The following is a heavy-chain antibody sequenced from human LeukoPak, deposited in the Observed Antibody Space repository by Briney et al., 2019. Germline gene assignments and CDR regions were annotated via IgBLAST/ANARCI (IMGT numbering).Heavy chain of an antibody. V-gene: IGHV5-10-1*01. CDR1: GYRFTSYW. Sequence: GESLKISCKGSGYRFTSYWINWVRQMPEKGLEWMGRIDPSDSYANYSPSFQGHVIISADKSISTAYLQWSSLKASDTAMYFCARRPRQCSGGNCYSFDYWGQGTLVTVSS. D-gene: IGHD2-15*01. CDR3: ARRPRQCSGGNCYSFDY. CDR2: IDPSDSYA. J-gene: IGHJ4*02.